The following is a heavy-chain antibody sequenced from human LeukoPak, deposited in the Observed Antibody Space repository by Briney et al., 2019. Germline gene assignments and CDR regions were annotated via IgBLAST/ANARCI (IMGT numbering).Heavy chain of an antibody. CDR3: ARDCGSDCSQAFDI. V-gene: IGHV3-7*05. D-gene: IGHD2-21*02. Sequence: GGSLRLSCAASGFTFSNYWMSWVRQAPGKGLEWVADIKQDGTQKYYVDSVEGRFTISRDNAKNSLYLQMNSLRVEDTAVYYCARDCGSDCSQAFDIWGQGTMGTVSS. CDR2: IKQDGTQK. CDR1: GFTFSNYW. J-gene: IGHJ3*02.